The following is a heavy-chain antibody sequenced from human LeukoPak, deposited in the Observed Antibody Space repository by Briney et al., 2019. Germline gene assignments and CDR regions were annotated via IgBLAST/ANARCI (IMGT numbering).Heavy chain of an antibody. J-gene: IGHJ4*02. CDR2: IYYSGST. D-gene: IGHD6-19*01. CDR1: GGSISSSGYY. Sequence: SETLSLTCTVSGGSISSSGYYCGWIRQPPGKGLEWIGSIYYSGSTYYNPSLKSRVTISVDTSKNQFSLKLSSVAAADTAVYYCARDRIAVAGHFDYWGQGTLVTVSS. V-gene: IGHV4-39*01. CDR3: ARDRIAVAGHFDY.